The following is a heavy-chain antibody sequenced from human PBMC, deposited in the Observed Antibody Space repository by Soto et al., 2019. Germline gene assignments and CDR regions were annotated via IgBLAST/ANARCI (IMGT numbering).Heavy chain of an antibody. CDR2: VNGDGSST. V-gene: IGHV3-74*01. D-gene: IGHD1-20*01. Sequence: GGSLRPSCAASGFTFSNYWMHWVRQAPGKGLVWVSRVNGDGSSTFYADSVKGRFTISRDNAKNTVYLQMNSLRAEDTAVYYCARDNWNTVWGQGTMVTVSS. CDR3: ARDNWNTV. CDR1: GFTFSNYW. J-gene: IGHJ3*01.